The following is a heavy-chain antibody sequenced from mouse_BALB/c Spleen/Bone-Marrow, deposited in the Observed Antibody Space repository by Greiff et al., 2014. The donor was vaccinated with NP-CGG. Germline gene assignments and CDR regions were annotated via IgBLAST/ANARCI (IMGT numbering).Heavy chain of an antibody. CDR2: IDPENGNT. Sequence: EVQLVESGAELVRPGALVKLSCKASGFSIKAYYMHWVKQRPEQGLEWIGWIDPENGNTIYDPKFQGKASITADTSSNTAYLQLSSLTSEDTAVYYCAGGNYRFAYWGQGTLVTVSA. J-gene: IGHJ3*01. V-gene: IGHV14-1*02. CDR1: GFSIKAYY. CDR3: AGGNYRFAY. D-gene: IGHD2-1*01.